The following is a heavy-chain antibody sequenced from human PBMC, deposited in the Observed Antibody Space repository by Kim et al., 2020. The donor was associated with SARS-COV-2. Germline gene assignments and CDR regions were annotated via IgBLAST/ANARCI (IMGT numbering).Heavy chain of an antibody. J-gene: IGHJ6*02. V-gene: IGHV3-9*02. CDR3: VRDTSPGGADV. D-gene: IGHD3-16*01. CDR2: FNLDIIRT. CDR1: GFTSNIYA. Sequence: GGSLRLSCAASGFTSNIYAMHWVRQVPGKGLEWVAGFNLDIIRTGYSDSVRGRFTIFSDNAKNSLYLQMNSLRVDDTALYFWVRDTSPGGADVWGQGTTV.